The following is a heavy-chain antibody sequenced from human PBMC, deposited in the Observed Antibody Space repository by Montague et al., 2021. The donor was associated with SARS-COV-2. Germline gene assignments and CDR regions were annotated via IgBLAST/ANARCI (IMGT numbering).Heavy chain of an antibody. CDR1: GASMSPYH. CDR3: ATSLGGRYYWADYYFDY. Sequence: SETLSLTCAVTGASMSPYHWGWIRQPPGKGLEWIGNLHHSGATNYNPSXXSRVTMSVDTSKNQFSLNLISVTAADTAVYFCATSLGGRYYWADYYFDYWGQGILVTVSA. D-gene: IGHD3-10*01. V-gene: IGHV4-59*03. J-gene: IGHJ4*02. CDR2: LHHSGAT.